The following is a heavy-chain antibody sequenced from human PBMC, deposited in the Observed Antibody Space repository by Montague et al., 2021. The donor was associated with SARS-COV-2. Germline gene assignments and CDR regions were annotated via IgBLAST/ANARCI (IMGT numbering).Heavy chain of an antibody. D-gene: IGHD3-10*01. V-gene: IGHV3-30-3*01. J-gene: IGHJ4*02. CDR1: GFTVSPYP. Sequence: SLRLSCAASGFTVSPYPLHWVRQAPGKGLEWVAVISYDGSSHYYPYSXXVLFPISRDNSKNTLYLQMNSLRGEDTAIYYCARDYRSGSSHFDYWGQGTLVIVSS. CDR3: ARDYRSGSSHFDY. CDR2: ISYDGSSH.